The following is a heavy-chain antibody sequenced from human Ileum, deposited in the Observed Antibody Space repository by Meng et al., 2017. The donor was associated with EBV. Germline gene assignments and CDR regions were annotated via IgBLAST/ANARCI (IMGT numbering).Heavy chain of an antibody. CDR1: GGSISNTGDY. CDR3: ARESSYGSGNYYIDS. CDR2: IDYNGNA. D-gene: IGHD3-10*01. Sequence: QLQLQESGSGLVKXXQXLSLRXXVSGGSISNTGDYWSWLRQTPGMGLEWIGYIDYNGNAYYNPSLRSRASISSDTSRNQFSLRLYSMTAADTAVYFCARESSYGSGNYYIDSWGQGTLVTVSS. J-gene: IGHJ4*02. V-gene: IGHV4-30-2*05.